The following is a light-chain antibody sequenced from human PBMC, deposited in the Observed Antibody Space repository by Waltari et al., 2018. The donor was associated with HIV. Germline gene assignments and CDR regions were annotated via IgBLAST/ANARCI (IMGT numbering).Light chain of an antibody. J-gene: IGLJ3*02. Sequence: QSALTQPASVSGSPGQSITISCTGTSSDGGAYNFVAWYQQHPGKAPKLMMYDVSSRPSGVSDRFCGSMSVNPASLTISGLQADDEADYYSGSYTSRSTLVFGRGTKLTVL. CDR1: SSDGGAYNF. CDR3: GSYTSRSTLV. V-gene: IGLV2-14*03. CDR2: DVS.